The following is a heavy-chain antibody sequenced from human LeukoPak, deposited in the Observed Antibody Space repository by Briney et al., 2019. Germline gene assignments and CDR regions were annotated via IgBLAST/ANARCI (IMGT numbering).Heavy chain of an antibody. V-gene: IGHV3-30*02. Sequence: GGSLRLSCAASGFTFSSYGMHWVRQAPGKGLEWVAFIRYDGNNKQYEDSLKGRFTISRDNSKNTLYVQMNSLRAEDTAVYYCAKDIEAFVDALLGEDHWGQGHLHRVSS. J-gene: IGHJ4*02. CDR3: AKDIEAFVDALLGEDH. CDR1: GFTFSSYG. D-gene: IGHD2-21*01. CDR2: IRYDGNNK.